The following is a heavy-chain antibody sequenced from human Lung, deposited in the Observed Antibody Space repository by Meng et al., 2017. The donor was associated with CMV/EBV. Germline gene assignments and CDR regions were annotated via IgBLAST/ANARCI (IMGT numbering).Heavy chain of an antibody. Sequence: GESLKISCAASGFSFSDYYMSWIRQAPGKGPEWVSYISSTGSSIYYADSVKGRFTISRDNAKNSLYLQMNSLRAEDTAMYYCARDPRPGAYYFGMDVWGQGTTVTVSS. CDR3: ARDPRPGAYYFGMDV. J-gene: IGHJ6*02. D-gene: IGHD6-6*01. CDR1: GFSFSDYY. V-gene: IGHV3-11*04. CDR2: ISSTGSSI.